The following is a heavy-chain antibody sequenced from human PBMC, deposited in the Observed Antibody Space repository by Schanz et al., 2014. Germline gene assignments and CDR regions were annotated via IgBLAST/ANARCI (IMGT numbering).Heavy chain of an antibody. J-gene: IGHJ4*02. CDR3: TTAHYSSNYETLDY. V-gene: IGHV3-15*01. Sequence: EVQLVESGGGLVKPGGSLRLSCAAPGFTMRNEWMSWVRQAPGKGLEWVARIKSRIHGGTTDYAAPVKGRFTISRDDSKHTVYLQMDSLKTEDTALYYCTTAHYSSNYETLDYWGQGTLVTVSS. CDR1: GFTMRNEW. D-gene: IGHD6-13*01. CDR2: IKSRIHGGTT.